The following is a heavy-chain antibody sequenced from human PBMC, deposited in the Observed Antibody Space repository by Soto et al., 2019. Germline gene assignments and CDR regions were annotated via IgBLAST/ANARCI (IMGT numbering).Heavy chain of an antibody. CDR3: LKGGAGNRTPVDY. V-gene: IGHV3-23*01. J-gene: IGHJ4*02. Sequence: GGSLRLSCAASGFTFSSYAMSWVRQAPGKGLEWVSAISGSGGSTYYADSVKGRFTISRDNSKNTLYLQMNSMRAEETAVYYCLKGGAGNRTPVDYWRQGNLVTVSS. CDR2: ISGSGGST. CDR1: GFTFSSYA.